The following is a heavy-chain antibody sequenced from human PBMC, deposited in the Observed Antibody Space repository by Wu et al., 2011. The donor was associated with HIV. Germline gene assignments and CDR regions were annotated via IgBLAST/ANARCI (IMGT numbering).Heavy chain of an antibody. D-gene: IGHD2-2*01. Sequence: QVQLVQSGAEVKKPGSSVKVSCKASGGTFSSYAISWVRQAPGQGLEWMGGIIPIFGTANYAQKFQGRVTITADKSATTVYMELRSLRSEDTAVYYXARSGVSAEYYFYYMNVWGKGTTATVSS. CDR3: ARSGVSAEYYFYYMNV. V-gene: IGHV1-69*06. CDR2: IIPIFGTA. J-gene: IGHJ6*03. CDR1: GGTFSSYA.